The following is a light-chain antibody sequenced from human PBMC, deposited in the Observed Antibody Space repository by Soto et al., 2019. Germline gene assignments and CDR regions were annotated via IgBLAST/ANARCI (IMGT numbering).Light chain of an antibody. J-gene: IGKJ4*01. CDR3: QQIYTIPLT. Sequence: DIQMTQSPSSVSASVGDRVTITCQASHDISNYLHWYQQRPGEAPKLLIYDATTLETGVPLRFSGSGSGTHFSLAISTLQPEDFASYYCQQIYTIPLTFGGGTKVDIK. V-gene: IGKV1-33*01. CDR2: DAT. CDR1: HDISNY.